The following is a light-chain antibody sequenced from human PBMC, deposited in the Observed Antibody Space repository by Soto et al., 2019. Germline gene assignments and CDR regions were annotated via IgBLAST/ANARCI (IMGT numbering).Light chain of an antibody. CDR2: GAS. CDR1: QSVSSAS. J-gene: IGKJ2*01. CDR3: QQYGGSPLVT. Sequence: EVVLTQSPDTLSLSPGERATLSCRASQSVSSASLAWYQQKPGQAPRLLVYGASTRATGIPDRFSGSGSGPDFTLTISRLEPEDFAVYYCQQYGGSPLVTFGQGTKLEIK. V-gene: IGKV3-20*01.